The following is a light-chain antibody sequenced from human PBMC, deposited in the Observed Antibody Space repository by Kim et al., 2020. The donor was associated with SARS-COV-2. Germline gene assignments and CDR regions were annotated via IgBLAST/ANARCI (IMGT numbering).Light chain of an antibody. J-gene: IGLJ1*01. CDR2: DEN. CDR3: CSRDSTAKDYV. V-gene: IGLV3-19*01. Sequence: LGQTVRITCQGDSLRKSYASWYQQKPGQAPILVMSDENNRPSGIPDRFSGSSSGSTASLTITGAQAEDEADYYCCSRDSTAKDYVFGTGTKVSV. CDR1: SLRKSY.